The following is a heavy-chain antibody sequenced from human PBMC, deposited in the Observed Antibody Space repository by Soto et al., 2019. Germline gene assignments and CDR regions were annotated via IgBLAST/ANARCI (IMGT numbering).Heavy chain of an antibody. J-gene: IGHJ4*02. CDR2: IYYSGST. V-gene: IGHV4-39*01. CDR1: GGSISSSXXX. D-gene: IGHD6-19*01. CDR3: ARHAVHSSGFTDY. Sequence: QLQLQESGPGLVKPSETLSLTCTVSGGSISSSXXXXXXXXXXPXXGLEWIGSIYYSGSTYYNPSLKSRVXXSXXXXXXXXXXXXXXXXXXXXXXYYCARHAVHSSGFTDYWGQGTLVTVSS.